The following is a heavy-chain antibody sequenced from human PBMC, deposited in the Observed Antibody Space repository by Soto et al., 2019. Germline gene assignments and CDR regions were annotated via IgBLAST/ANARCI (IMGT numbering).Heavy chain of an antibody. CDR2: ISSSSSTI. J-gene: IGHJ6*03. CDR1: GFTFSSYS. V-gene: IGHV3-48*01. D-gene: IGHD1-20*01. CDR3: APIKPDYYYYYYMDV. Sequence: PGGSLRLSCAASGFTFSSYSMNWVRQAPGKGLEWVSYISSSSSTIYYADSVKGRFTISRDNAKNSLYLQMNSLRAEDTAVYYCAPIKPDYYYYYYMDVWGKGTKVTVSS.